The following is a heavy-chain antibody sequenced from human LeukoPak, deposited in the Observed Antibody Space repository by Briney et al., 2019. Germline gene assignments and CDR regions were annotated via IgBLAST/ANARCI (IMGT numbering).Heavy chain of an antibody. V-gene: IGHV3-66*01. CDR3: ARDHGDKGLDY. D-gene: IGHD4-17*01. CDR2: IYSGGST. Sequence: GGSLRLSCAASGFTFSSYWMSWVRQAPGKGLEWVSVIYSGGSTYYADSVKGRFTISRDNSKNTLYLQMNSLRAEDTAVYYCARDHGDKGLDYWGRGTLVTVSS. J-gene: IGHJ4*02. CDR1: GFTFSSYW.